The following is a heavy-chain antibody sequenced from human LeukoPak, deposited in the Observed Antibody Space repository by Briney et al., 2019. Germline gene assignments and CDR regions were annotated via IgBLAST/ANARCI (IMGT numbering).Heavy chain of an antibody. Sequence: SLRLSCAASGFTFDDYAMHWVRPAPGKGLEWVSGISWNSGSIGYADSVKGRFTISRDNAKNSLYLQMNSLRAEDTALYYCAKGGPGIAAAGMMYNWFDPWGQGTLVTVSS. CDR3: AKGGPGIAAAGMMYNWFDP. J-gene: IGHJ5*02. V-gene: IGHV3-9*01. D-gene: IGHD6-13*01. CDR1: GFTFDDYA. CDR2: ISWNSGSI.